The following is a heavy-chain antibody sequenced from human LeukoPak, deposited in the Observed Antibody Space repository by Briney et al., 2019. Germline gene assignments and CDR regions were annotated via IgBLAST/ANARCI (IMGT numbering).Heavy chain of an antibody. V-gene: IGHV3-9*01. CDR3: AKDIWGATSFGAFDI. CDR2: ISWNSGSI. J-gene: IGHJ3*02. Sequence: GGSLRPSCAASGFTFDDYAMHWVRQAPGKGLEWVSGISWNSGSIGYADSVKGRFTISRDNAKNSLYLQMNSLRAEDTALYYCAKDIWGATSFGAFDIWGQGTMVTVSS. D-gene: IGHD1-26*01. CDR1: GFTFDDYA.